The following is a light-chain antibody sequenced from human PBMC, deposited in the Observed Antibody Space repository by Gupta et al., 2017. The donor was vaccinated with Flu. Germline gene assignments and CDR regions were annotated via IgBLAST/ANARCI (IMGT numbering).Light chain of an antibody. CDR2: AAS. J-gene: IGKJ2*01. Sequence: SSSLSASIGDRVTITCRASQSIDVYVNWYQQKPGKAPKLLIYAASSVESGVPSRFSGSGSGTDSTLTISSLQPEDSAIYYCQQSDSGPYTFGQGTKVEI. CDR3: QQSDSGPYT. V-gene: IGKV1-39*01. CDR1: QSIDVY.